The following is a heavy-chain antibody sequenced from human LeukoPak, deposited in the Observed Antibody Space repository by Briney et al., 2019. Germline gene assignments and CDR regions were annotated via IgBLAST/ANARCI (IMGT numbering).Heavy chain of an antibody. CDR2: ISGSGGST. J-gene: IGHJ5*02. CDR3: AKGGWAVAGTSQFDP. CDR1: GFTLSSYA. Sequence: GGSLRLSCAASGFTLSSYAMSWVRQAPGKGLEWVSAISGSGGSTYYADSVKGRFTISRDNSKNTLYLQMNSLRAEDTAVYYCAKGGWAVAGTSQFDPWGQGTLVTVSS. V-gene: IGHV3-23*01. D-gene: IGHD6-19*01.